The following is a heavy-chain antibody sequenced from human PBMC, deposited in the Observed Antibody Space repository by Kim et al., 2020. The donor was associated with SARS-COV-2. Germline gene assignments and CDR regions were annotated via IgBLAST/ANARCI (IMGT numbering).Heavy chain of an antibody. CDR1: GFTFTGYA. CDR2: IDGSDGTT. V-gene: IGHV3-23*01. CDR3: LKGGWGWIWDH. D-gene: IGHD2-2*03. J-gene: IGHJ4*02. Sequence: GGSLRLSCTTSGFTFTGYAMSWVRQAPGKGLEWVSSIDGSDGTTYYVDSVKGQFTISRDDSKSTLYLWMTSLRADDTAVYYCLKGGWGWIWDHWGQGA.